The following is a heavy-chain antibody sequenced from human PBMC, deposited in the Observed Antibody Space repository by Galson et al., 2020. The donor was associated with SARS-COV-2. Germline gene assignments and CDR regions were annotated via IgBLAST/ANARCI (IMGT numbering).Heavy chain of an antibody. J-gene: IGHJ5*02. Sequence: NSGGSLRFSCAASGFTFSSYSMNWVRQAPGKGLEWVSSISSSSSYIYYADSVKGRFTISRDNAKNSLYLQMNSLRAEDTAVYYCARSGCSGGSCYSPWGQGTLVTVSS. CDR1: GFTFSSYS. CDR3: ARSGCSGGSCYSP. CDR2: ISSSSSYI. V-gene: IGHV3-21*01. D-gene: IGHD2-15*01.